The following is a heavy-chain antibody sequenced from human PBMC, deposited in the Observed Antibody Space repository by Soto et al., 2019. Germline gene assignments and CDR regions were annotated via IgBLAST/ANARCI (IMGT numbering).Heavy chain of an antibody. CDR2: ISGSGGST. J-gene: IGHJ6*03. V-gene: IGHV3-23*01. CDR3: AKALEVRGVLTLQYYYYYYYMDV. CDR1: GFTFSSYA. Sequence: GGSLRLSCAASGFTFSSYAMSWVRQAPGKGLEWVSAISGSGGSTYYADSVKGRFTISRDNSKNTLYLQMNSLRAEDTAVYYCAKALEVRGVLTLQYYYYYYYMDVWGKGTTVTVSS. D-gene: IGHD3-10*01.